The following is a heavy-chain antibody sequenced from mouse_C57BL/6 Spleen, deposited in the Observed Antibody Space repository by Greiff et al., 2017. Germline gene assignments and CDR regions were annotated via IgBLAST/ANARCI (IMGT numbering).Heavy chain of an antibody. J-gene: IGHJ4*01. CDR2: IHPNSGST. CDR3: AREDAMDY. V-gene: IGHV1-64*01. Sequence: VKLQQPGAELVKPGASVTLSCKASGYTFTSYWMHWVKQRPGQGLEWIGMIHPNSGSTNYNEKFKSKATLTVDKSSSTAYMQLSSLTSEDSAVYYCAREDAMDYWGQGTSVTVSS. CDR1: GYTFTSYW.